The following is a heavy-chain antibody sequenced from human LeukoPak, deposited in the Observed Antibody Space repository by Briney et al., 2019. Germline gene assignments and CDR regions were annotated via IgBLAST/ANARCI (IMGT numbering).Heavy chain of an antibody. V-gene: IGHV4-39*07. CDR3: ARDLSSSLYHDAFDI. D-gene: IGHD6-13*01. CDR2: IYHSGST. Sequence: PSETLSLTCSVSGGSMRSSRNYWGWIRQPPGKGLEWIASIYHSGSTYYNPSLKSRVTISVDTSKNQFSLKLSSVTAADTAVYYCARDLSSSLYHDAFDIWGQGTMVTVSS. J-gene: IGHJ3*02. CDR1: GGSMRSSRNY.